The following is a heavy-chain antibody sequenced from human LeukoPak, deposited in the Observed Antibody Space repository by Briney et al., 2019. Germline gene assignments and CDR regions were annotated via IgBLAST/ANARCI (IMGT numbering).Heavy chain of an antibody. D-gene: IGHD5-18*01. CDR1: GFTFSNAW. CDR2: IKSKTNGGTT. V-gene: IGHV3-15*01. J-gene: IGHJ4*02. Sequence: PGGSLRLSCAASGFTFSNAWMNWVRQAPGKGLEWVGRIKSKTNGGTTDYAAPVKGRFTISRDDSKNTLYLQMNSLKTEDTAVYYCTTDHGYSYGHFDYRGQGTLVTVSS. CDR3: TTDHGYSYGHFDY.